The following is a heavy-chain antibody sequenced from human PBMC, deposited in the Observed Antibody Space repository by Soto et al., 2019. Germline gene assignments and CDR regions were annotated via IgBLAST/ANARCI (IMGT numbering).Heavy chain of an antibody. Sequence: PWGSLRVSCASSVFTFSIYGMHWVRQAPGKGLDWVAVISYDGSNKYYADSVKGRFTISRDNSKNTLYLQMNSLRAEDTAVYYCAKEGVAGDRDAFDIWGQGTMVTVSS. CDR1: VFTFSIYG. J-gene: IGHJ3*02. V-gene: IGHV3-30*18. CDR3: AKEGVAGDRDAFDI. CDR2: ISYDGSNK. D-gene: IGHD6-19*01.